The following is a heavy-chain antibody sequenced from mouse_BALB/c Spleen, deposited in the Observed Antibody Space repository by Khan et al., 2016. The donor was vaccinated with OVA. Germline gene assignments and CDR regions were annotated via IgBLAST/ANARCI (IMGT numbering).Heavy chain of an antibody. Sequence: QIQLVQSGPELKKPGETVKISCKASGYTFTKNGVNWVNQAPGRGLKWMGWINTYTGEATYADDFKGRFAFSLETSASTAYLQINNLKNEDTATXFCARVGYSGTMDYWGQGTSLTVSS. CDR3: ARVGYSGTMDY. CDR2: INTYTGEA. J-gene: IGHJ4*01. CDR1: GYTFTKNG. D-gene: IGHD2-14*01. V-gene: IGHV9-3-1*01.